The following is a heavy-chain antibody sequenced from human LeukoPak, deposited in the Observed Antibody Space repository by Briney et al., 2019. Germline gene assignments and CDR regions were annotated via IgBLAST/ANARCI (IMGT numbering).Heavy chain of an antibody. D-gene: IGHD6-13*01. CDR3: ARGIAAAGTPFDY. CDR1: GYSISSGYY. J-gene: IGHJ4*02. Sequence: SETLSLTCTVSGYSISSGYYWGWIRQPPGKGLEWIGSIYHSGSTYYNPSLKSRVTISVDTSKNQFSLKLSSVTAADTAVYYCARGIAAAGTPFDYWGQGTLVTVSS. CDR2: IYHSGST. V-gene: IGHV4-38-2*02.